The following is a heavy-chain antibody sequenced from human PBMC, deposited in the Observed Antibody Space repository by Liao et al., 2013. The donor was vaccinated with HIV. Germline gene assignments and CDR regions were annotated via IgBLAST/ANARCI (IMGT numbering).Heavy chain of an antibody. V-gene: IGHV4-30-2*06. CDR2: IYFNGGT. D-gene: IGHD2-15*01. CDR1: GVSISDSFS. J-gene: IGHJ4*02. CDR3: ASRYCSGGSCPPGRGRLRTTFDY. Sequence: RLQESGGGLVKPSQTLSLTCTVSGVSISDSFSWTWVRQSPGRALQWIGYIYFNGGTFSNPSLRSRVTISVDTSRNRFSLNLRSVTAADTAVYYCASRYCSGGSCPPGRGRLRTTFDYWGQGTLVTVSS.